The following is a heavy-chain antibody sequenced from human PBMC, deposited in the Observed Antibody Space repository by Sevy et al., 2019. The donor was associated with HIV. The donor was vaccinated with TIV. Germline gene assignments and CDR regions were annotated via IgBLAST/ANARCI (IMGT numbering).Heavy chain of an antibody. CDR1: GGSISSSSYY. D-gene: IGHD3-10*01. CDR3: ARQDYYGSGSYN. V-gene: IGHV4-39*01. J-gene: IGHJ4*02. CDR2: IYYSGST. Sequence: SETLSLTCTVSGGSISSSSYYWGWIRQPPGKGLEWIGSIYYSGSTYYNPSLKSRVTISVDTSKNQFSLKLSSVTAADTAVYYCARQDYYGSGSYNWGQRTLVTVSS.